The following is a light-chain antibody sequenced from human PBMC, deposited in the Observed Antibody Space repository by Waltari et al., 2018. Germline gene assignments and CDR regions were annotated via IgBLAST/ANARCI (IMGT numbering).Light chain of an antibody. CDR2: WAS. CDR1: QSLFSTSTSKPY. CDR3: HHYYIPPLT. J-gene: IGKJ5*01. V-gene: IGKV4-1*01. Sequence: DIVMTQSPDFLAVSLGERATINCKSSQSLFSTSTSKPYISWYQQKPGQPPKLLIYWASTRGSGVPDRFSGSGSGTDFTLTISSLQAEDVAVYYCHHYYIPPLTFGQGTRLEIK.